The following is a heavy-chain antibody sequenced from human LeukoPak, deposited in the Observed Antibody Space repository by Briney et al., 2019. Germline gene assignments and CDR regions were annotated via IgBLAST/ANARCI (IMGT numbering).Heavy chain of an antibody. CDR1: GFTFSSFG. CDR2: ISSSGNYI. D-gene: IGHD2-21*02. CDR3: ASSIVVVTARYNWFDP. J-gene: IGHJ5*02. Sequence: GESLRLSCAVSGFTFSSFGMNWVRQAPGKGLDWVSSISSSGNYIYYADSVKGRFTISRDNAKNSLYLQMNSLRAEDTAVYYCASSIVVVTARYNWFDPWGQGTLVTVSS. V-gene: IGHV3-21*01.